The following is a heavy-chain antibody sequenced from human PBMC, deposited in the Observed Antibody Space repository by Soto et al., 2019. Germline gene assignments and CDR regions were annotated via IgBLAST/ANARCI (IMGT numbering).Heavy chain of an antibody. J-gene: IGHJ6*02. CDR1: GGSISSYY. V-gene: IGHV4-59*01. CDR3: AREGTTVDSYYYYGMDV. CDR2: IYYSGST. D-gene: IGHD1-1*01. Sequence: QVQLQESGPGLVKPSETLSLTCTVSGGSISSYYWSWIRQPPGKGLEWIGYIYYSGSTNYNPSLTTPVTISVDTSKNPFSLKLSSVTAADTAVYYCAREGTTVDSYYYYGMDVWGQGTTVTVSS.